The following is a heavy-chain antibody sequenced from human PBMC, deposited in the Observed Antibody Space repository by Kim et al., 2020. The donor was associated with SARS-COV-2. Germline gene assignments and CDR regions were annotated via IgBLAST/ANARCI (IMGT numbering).Heavy chain of an antibody. J-gene: IGHJ4*02. Sequence: GGSPRLSCAASGFTFSSYGMHWVRQAPGKGLEWVAVIWYDGSNKYYADSVKGRFTISRDNSMNTLYLQMNSLRAEDTAVSYCASYRRLGGAPEAYWCEGT. V-gene: IGHV3-33*01. D-gene: IGHD3-16*01. CDR1: GFTFSSYG. CDR3: ASYRRLGGAPEAY. CDR2: IWYDGSNK.